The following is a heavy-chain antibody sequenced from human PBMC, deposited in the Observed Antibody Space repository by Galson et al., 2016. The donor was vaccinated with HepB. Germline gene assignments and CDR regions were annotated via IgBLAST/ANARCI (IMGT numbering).Heavy chain of an antibody. CDR3: ARWSAAWDY. V-gene: IGHV3-7*01. Sequence: SLRLSCAASGFSISNYFMSWVRQAPGRGLEWVANIQRDGTEIYNVDSVKGRFTISRDSAKNSLYLQMNSLRAEDTALYYCARWSAAWDYWGQGIMVTVSS. J-gene: IGHJ4*02. D-gene: IGHD6-13*01. CDR1: GFSISNYF. CDR2: IQRDGTEI.